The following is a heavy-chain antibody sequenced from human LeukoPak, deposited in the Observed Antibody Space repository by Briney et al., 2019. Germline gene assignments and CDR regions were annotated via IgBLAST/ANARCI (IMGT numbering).Heavy chain of an antibody. Sequence: PGGSLRLSCAASGFTVSTYDMYWVRQAPGEGPEWIAYFGISGTIYYADSVRGRFTISRDSAKNSLHLEMNSLRVDDTAIYYCAVYGFYPYWGQGTPVTVSS. CDR3: AVYGFYPY. CDR1: GFTVSTYD. V-gene: IGHV3-48*01. CDR2: FGISGTI. J-gene: IGHJ4*02. D-gene: IGHD3-3*01.